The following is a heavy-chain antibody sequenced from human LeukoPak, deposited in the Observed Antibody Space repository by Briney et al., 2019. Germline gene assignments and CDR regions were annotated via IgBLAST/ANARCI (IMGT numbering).Heavy chain of an antibody. J-gene: IGHJ3*02. CDR1: GFTFDDYA. CDR3: ARDRVPYYGSGSSDAFDI. CDR2: ISWNSGSI. Sequence: GGSLRLSCAASGFTFDDYAMYWVRQAPGKGLEWVSGISWNSGSIVYADSVKGRFTISRDNARNSLYLQMNSLRTEDTALYYCARDRVPYYGSGSSDAFDIWGQGTMVTVSS. V-gene: IGHV3-9*01. D-gene: IGHD3-10*01.